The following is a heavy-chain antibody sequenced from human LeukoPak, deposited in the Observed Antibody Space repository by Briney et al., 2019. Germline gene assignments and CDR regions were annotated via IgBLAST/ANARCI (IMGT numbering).Heavy chain of an antibody. CDR3: AKDYGYGYEGYFDY. V-gene: IGHV3-30*18. J-gene: IGHJ4*02. CDR2: ISYDGSNK. D-gene: IGHD5-18*01. Sequence: GGSLRLSCAASGFTFSSYGMHWVRQAPGKGLEWVAVISYDGSNKYYADSVKGRFTISRDNSKNTLYLQMNSLRAEDTAVYYCAKDYGYGYEGYFDYWGQGTLVTVSS. CDR1: GFTFSSYG.